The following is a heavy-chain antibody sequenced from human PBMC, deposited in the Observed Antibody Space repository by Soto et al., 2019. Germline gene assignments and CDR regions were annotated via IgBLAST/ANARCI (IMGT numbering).Heavy chain of an antibody. CDR3: ARDTGPRYSGYDSIGLKVLKYYYYMDV. CDR1: GYTFTSYY. J-gene: IGHJ6*03. CDR2: INPSGGST. D-gene: IGHD5-12*01. Sequence: ASVKVSCKASGYTFTSYYMHWVRQAPGQGLEWMGIINPSGGSTSYAQKFQGRVTMTRDTSTSTVYMELSSLRSEDTAVYYCARDTGPRYSGYDSIGLKVLKYYYYMDVWGKGTTVTVSS. V-gene: IGHV1-46*03.